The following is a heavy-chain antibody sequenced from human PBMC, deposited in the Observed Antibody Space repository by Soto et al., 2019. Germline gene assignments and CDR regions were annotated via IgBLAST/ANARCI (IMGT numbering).Heavy chain of an antibody. CDR3: ARDDTIFGVVNSNYYYGMDV. CDR2: IIPIFGTA. V-gene: IGHV1-69*06. D-gene: IGHD3-3*01. Sequence: SVKVSGKASGGTFSSYAISWVRQAPGQGLEWMGGIIPIFGTANYAQKFQGRVTITADKSTSTAYMELSSLRSEDTAVYYCARDDTIFGVVNSNYYYGMDVWGQGTTVTVSS. CDR1: GGTFSSYA. J-gene: IGHJ6*02.